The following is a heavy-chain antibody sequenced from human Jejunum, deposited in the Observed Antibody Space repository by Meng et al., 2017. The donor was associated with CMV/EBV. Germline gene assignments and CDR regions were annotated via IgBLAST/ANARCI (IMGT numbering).Heavy chain of an antibody. CDR2: ISWNSGNI. CDR3: AKPLSPYDFWSGTDY. V-gene: IGHV3-9*01. J-gene: IGHJ4*02. CDR1: FTFDDYA. Sequence: FTFDDYAMHWVRQAPGKGLEWVSGISWNSGNIDYADSVKGRFTISRDNAKNSPYLQMNSLKPEDTALYYCAKPLSPYDFWSGTDYWGQGTLVTVSS. D-gene: IGHD3-3*01.